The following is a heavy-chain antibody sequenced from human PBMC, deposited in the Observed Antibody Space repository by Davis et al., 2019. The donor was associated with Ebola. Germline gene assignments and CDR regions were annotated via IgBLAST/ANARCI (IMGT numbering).Heavy chain of an antibody. V-gene: IGHV1-69*06. Sequence: SVKVSCKPSGDDFSSFALSWVRQAPGQGLEWLGGIMPGSGRADYAQKFQGRVSITADTLTSTVFLEVRSLTSEDTALYYSARGAKSTYYPSGYYYTMDVWGQGTAVAVSS. J-gene: IGHJ6*02. D-gene: IGHD1-26*01. CDR3: ARGAKSTYYPSGYYYTMDV. CDR2: IMPGSGRA. CDR1: GDDFSSFA.